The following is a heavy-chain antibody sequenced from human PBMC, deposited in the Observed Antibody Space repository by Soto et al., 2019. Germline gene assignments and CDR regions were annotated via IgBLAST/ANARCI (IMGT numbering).Heavy chain of an antibody. J-gene: IGHJ5*02. CDR2: INSDGSST. Sequence: GGSLRLSCAASGFTFSSYWMHWVRQAPGKGLVWVSRINSDGSSTSYADSVKGRFTISRDNAKNTLYLQMNSLRAEDTAVYYCARLATVSLYNWFDPWGQGTLVTVSS. D-gene: IGHD4-17*01. CDR1: GFTFSSYW. CDR3: ARLATVSLYNWFDP. V-gene: IGHV3-74*01.